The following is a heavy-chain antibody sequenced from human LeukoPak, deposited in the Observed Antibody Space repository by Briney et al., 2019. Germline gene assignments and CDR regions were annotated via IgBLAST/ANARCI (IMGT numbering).Heavy chain of an antibody. CDR1: GYSFTSYW. Sequence: GESLKISCKGSGYSFTSYWIGWVRQMPGKGLEWMGIVFPDDSDTRYSPSFRGQVTISADKSSKTAHLQWRSLKASDTAMYYCARQQPGIAVAGPPDYWGQGTLVTVSS. J-gene: IGHJ4*02. V-gene: IGHV5-51*01. D-gene: IGHD6-19*01. CDR2: VFPDDSDT. CDR3: ARQQPGIAVAGPPDY.